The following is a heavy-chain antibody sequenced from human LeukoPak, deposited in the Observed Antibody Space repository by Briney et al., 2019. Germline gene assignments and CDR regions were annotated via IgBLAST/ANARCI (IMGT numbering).Heavy chain of an antibody. CDR1: GYSISSGYY. J-gene: IGHJ6*03. CDR3: AGSANEYSSGWSYYYYYMDV. D-gene: IGHD6-19*01. Sequence: PSETLSLTCTVSGYSISSGYYWGWIRQPPGKGLEWIGSIYHSGSTYYNPSLKSRVTISVDTSKNQFSLKLSSVTAADTAVYYCAGSANEYSSGWSYYYYYMDVWGKGTTVTVSS. V-gene: IGHV4-38-2*02. CDR2: IYHSGST.